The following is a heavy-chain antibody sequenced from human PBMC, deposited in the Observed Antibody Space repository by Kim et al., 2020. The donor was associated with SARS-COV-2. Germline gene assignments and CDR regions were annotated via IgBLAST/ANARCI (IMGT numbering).Heavy chain of an antibody. J-gene: IGHJ5*02. Sequence: VKGRFTIARDNSKNTLYLQMNSLRAEDTAVYYCAKAQYGYSSSSGLSDTWGQGTLVPVSS. CDR3: AKAQYGYSSSSGLSDT. V-gene: IGHV3-30*02. D-gene: IGHD6-6*01.